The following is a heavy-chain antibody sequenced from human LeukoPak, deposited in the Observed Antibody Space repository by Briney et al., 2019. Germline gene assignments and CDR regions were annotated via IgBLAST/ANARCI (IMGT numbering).Heavy chain of an antibody. CDR3: ARGLRGYSYGYVPWELSYYMDV. CDR2: MHTSGRT. V-gene: IGHV4-59*10. Sequence: SETLSLTCAVYGGSFSGYSWSWIRQPAGKGLEWIGRMHTSGRTNYNPSLKSRVTISVDTSKNQFSLKLSSVTAADTAVYYCARGLRGYSYGYVPWELSYYMDVWGKGTTVTISS. D-gene: IGHD5-18*01. CDR1: GGSFSGYS. J-gene: IGHJ6*03.